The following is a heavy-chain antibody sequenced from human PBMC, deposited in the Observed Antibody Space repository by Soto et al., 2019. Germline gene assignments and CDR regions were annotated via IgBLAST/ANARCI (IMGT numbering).Heavy chain of an antibody. CDR2: ISIGSSTI. CDR1: GFTFSSNG. V-gene: IGHV3-48*01. CDR3: AKVPLLRSIWPEPVWFDY. J-gene: IGHJ4*02. D-gene: IGHD3-3*01. Sequence: GGSLRLSCEASGFTFSSNGMNWVRQAPGKGLEWVSFISIGSSTINYADSVRGRFTISRDNAKNTLYLQMTSRRAEDTAVYYCAKVPLLRSIWPEPVWFDYWGQGTLVTVSS.